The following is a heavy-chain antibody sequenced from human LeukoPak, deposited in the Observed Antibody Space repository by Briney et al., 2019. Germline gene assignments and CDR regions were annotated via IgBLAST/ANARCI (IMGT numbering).Heavy chain of an antibody. CDR3: ATGDYSNFYPEFDY. CDR2: ISGRGGST. Sequence: PGGSLRLSCAASGFTFSSSAMSWVRQAPGKGLEWVSAISGRGGSTYYADSVKGRFTISRDNSKNTLYLQMNSLRAEDTAVYYCATGDYSNFYPEFDYWGQGTLVTVSS. D-gene: IGHD4-11*01. J-gene: IGHJ4*02. CDR1: GFTFSSSA. V-gene: IGHV3-23*01.